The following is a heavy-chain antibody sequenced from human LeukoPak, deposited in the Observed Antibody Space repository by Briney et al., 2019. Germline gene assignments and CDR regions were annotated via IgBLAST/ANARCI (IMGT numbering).Heavy chain of an antibody. CDR2: ISAYNGNT. V-gene: IGHV1-18*01. D-gene: IGHD2-2*01. CDR1: GGTFSSYA. J-gene: IGHJ4*02. Sequence: GASVKVSCKASGGTFSSYAISWVRQAPGQGLEWMGWISAYNGNTNYAQKLQGRVTMTTDTSTSTAYMELRSLRSDDTAVYYCARDRTVVVPAPDYWGQGTLVTVSS. CDR3: ARDRTVVVPAPDY.